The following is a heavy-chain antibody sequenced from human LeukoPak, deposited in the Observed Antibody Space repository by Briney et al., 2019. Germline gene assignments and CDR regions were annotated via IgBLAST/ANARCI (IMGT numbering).Heavy chain of an antibody. Sequence: GGSLRLSCAASGFTFSSYSMNWVRQAPGKGLEWVSYISSSSSTIYYADSVKGRFTISRDNSKNTLYLQMNSLRAEDTAVYYCARRSGIAVAGAFDYWGQGTLVTVSS. D-gene: IGHD6-19*01. CDR3: ARRSGIAVAGAFDY. V-gene: IGHV3-48*01. J-gene: IGHJ4*02. CDR1: GFTFSSYS. CDR2: ISSSSSTI.